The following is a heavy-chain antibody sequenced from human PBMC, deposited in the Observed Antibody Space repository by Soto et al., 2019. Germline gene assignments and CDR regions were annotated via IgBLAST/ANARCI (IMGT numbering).Heavy chain of an antibody. CDR3: AKLGGGYSYASINMYYFDY. V-gene: IGHV3-23*01. Sequence: GGSLRLSCAASGFTFSSYAMSWVRQAPGKGLEWVSAIRGSGGSTYYADSVKGRFTISRDNSKNTLYLQMNSLRAEDTAVYYCAKLGGGYSYASINMYYFDYWGQGTLVTVSS. CDR1: GFTFSSYA. J-gene: IGHJ4*02. CDR2: IRGSGGST. D-gene: IGHD5-18*01.